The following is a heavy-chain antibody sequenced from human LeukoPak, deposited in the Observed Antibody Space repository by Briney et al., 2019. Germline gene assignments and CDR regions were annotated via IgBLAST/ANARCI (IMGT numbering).Heavy chain of an antibody. CDR1: GDSISSFY. CDR3: ARGGGGWYPDY. CDR2: ISYSGST. J-gene: IGHJ4*02. D-gene: IGHD6-19*01. Sequence: SETLSLTCTVSGDSISSFYWSWIRQPPGKGLEWIGYISYSGSTNYNPSLKSRVTISVDTSKNQFSLKLSSVTAADTAVYYCARGGGGWYPDYWGQGTLVTVSS. V-gene: IGHV4-59*12.